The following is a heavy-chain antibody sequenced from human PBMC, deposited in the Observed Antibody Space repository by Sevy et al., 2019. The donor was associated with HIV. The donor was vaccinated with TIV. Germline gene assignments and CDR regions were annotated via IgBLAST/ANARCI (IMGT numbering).Heavy chain of an antibody. J-gene: IGHJ4*02. CDR1: GYRFTSYW. V-gene: IGHV5-51*01. Sequence: GESLKISCKGSGYRFTSYWIGWVRQKPGKGLEWMGFIYPGDSDVRNSPSFQGQVTVSADESISTAYLQWSSLKASDTAMYYCARYSGSYSSYYYFDFWGQRTLVTVSS. CDR3: ARYSGSYSSYYYFDF. D-gene: IGHD1-26*01. CDR2: IYPGDSDV.